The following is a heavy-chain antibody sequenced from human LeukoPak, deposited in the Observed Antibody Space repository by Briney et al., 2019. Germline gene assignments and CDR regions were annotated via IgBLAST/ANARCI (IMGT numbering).Heavy chain of an antibody. V-gene: IGHV3-48*02. CDR3: AKSSGWFLDY. J-gene: IGHJ4*02. CDR2: ISSGSSTI. D-gene: IGHD6-19*01. Sequence: PGGSLRLSCAASGFTFSTYSMNWVRQAPGKGLEWLSYISSGSSTIYYADSVKGRFTISRDNAKNSLYLQMNSLRDEDTAVYYCAKSSGWFLDYWGQGTLVTVSS. CDR1: GFTFSTYS.